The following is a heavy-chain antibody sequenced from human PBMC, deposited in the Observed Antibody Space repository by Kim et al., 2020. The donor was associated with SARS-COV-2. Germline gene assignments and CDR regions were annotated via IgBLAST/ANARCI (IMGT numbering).Heavy chain of an antibody. CDR3: VATIPHTLDY. D-gene: IGHD1-26*01. CDR2: TT. J-gene: IGHJ4*02. V-gene: IGHV3-72*01. Sequence: TTDHAASVKGRFTISRDDSKKSLYLQMNSLQTEDTAVYFCVATIPHTLDYWGQGILVIVSS.